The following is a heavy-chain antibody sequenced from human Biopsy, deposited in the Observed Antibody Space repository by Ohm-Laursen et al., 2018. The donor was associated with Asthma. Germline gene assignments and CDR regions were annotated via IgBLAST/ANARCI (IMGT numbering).Heavy chain of an antibody. CDR3: ARGGYYGDRRHHNGLDV. D-gene: IGHD4-17*01. CDR2: VIPIYGTT. J-gene: IGHJ6*02. Sequence: SVKASCTAHGDIPCSLGIKAVRKAPGQGLEWMGGVIPIYGTTHTAQKFQGRVTITADESTSTAYMELTSLRKEDTAVYYSARGGYYGDRRHHNGLDVWGQGTTVTVSS. V-gene: IGHV1-69*13. CDR1: GDIPCSLG.